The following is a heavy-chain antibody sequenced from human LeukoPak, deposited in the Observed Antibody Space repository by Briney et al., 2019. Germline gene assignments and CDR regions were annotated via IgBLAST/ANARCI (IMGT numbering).Heavy chain of an antibody. J-gene: IGHJ4*02. CDR1: EFTSSSYA. V-gene: IGHV3-23*01. D-gene: IGHD2-15*01. Sequence: GGSLRLSCAASEFTSSSYAMSWVRQAPGKGLEWVSAISGSGGSTYYADSVKGRFTISRDNSKNTLYLQMNSLRAEDTAVYYCAKDRAGYCSGGSCSTFDYWGQGTLVTVSS. CDR3: AKDRAGYCSGGSCSTFDY. CDR2: ISGSGGST.